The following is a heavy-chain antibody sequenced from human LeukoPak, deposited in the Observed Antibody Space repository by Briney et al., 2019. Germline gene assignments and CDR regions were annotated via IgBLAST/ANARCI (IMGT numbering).Heavy chain of an antibody. CDR2: ISGSGDNT. CDR1: GFTFSSYA. J-gene: IGHJ4*02. V-gene: IGHV3-23*01. Sequence: GGSLRLSCAASGFTFSSYAMTWVRQAPGKGLEWVSCISGSGDNTYYPDSVRGRFTISRDNSKNTLYLQMNSLRAEDTAVYYCARSGYNRFDYWGQGTLVTVSS. D-gene: IGHD5-24*01. CDR3: ARSGYNRFDY.